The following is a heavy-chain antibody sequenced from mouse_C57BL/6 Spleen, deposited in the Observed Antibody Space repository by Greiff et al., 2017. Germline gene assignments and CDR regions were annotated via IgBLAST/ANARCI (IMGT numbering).Heavy chain of an antibody. CDR2: IYPGDGDT. CDR3: ARERYDYHWYFDV. D-gene: IGHD2-4*01. Sequence: QVQLKESGPELVKPGASVKISCKASGYAFSSSWMNWVKQRPGKGLEWIGRIYPGDGDTNYNGKFKGKATLTADKSSSTAYMQLSSLTSEDSAVYFCARERYDYHWYFDVWGTGTTVTVSS. CDR1: GYAFSSSW. J-gene: IGHJ1*03. V-gene: IGHV1-82*01.